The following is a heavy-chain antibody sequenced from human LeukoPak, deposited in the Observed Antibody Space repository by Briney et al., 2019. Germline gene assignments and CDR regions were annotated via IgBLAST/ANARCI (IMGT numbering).Heavy chain of an antibody. CDR2: IYISGST. CDR1: GGPISSYY. Sequence: SETLSLTCTVSGGPISSYYLSWIRQPPGKGLAWIARIYISGSTNYNPSLMSGVTMSVDTPKNQSSLKLISVTAADAAVDYGARMNSIVVGPAAIHGPLFHPGGQGTLVTVSS. V-gene: IGHV4-4*07. D-gene: IGHD2-2*01. CDR3: ARMNSIVVGPAAIHGPLFHP. J-gene: IGHJ5*02.